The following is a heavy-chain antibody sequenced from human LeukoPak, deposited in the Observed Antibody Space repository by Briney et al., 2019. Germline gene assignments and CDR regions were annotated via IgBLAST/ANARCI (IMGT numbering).Heavy chain of an antibody. CDR3: VKSPGSGWPV. CDR2: IYSDGGRT. V-gene: IGHV3-64D*06. CDR1: GFTFSSFA. Sequence: PGGSLRLSCAASGFTFSSFAMHWVRQAPGKGLEYLSAIYSDGGRTYYADSVKGRFTISRDNSKNTLYFEMSSLRVEDTAVYYCVKSPGSGWPVWGQGTLLTVSS. D-gene: IGHD6-19*01. J-gene: IGHJ4*02.